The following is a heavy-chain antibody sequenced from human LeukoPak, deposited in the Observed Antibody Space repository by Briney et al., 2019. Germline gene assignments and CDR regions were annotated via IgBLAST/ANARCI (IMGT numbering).Heavy chain of an antibody. D-gene: IGHD2-21*02. CDR1: GFTFRNYA. Sequence: GGSLRLSCAASGFTFRNYAMNWVRQAPGKGLEWVSAISGSGNNTYYADSVKGRFTISRDNSKNTLYLQMNSLRAEDTAVYYCAKAQGDHYYYGMDVWGQGTTVTVSS. CDR2: ISGSGNNT. J-gene: IGHJ6*02. CDR3: AKAQGDHYYYGMDV. V-gene: IGHV3-23*01.